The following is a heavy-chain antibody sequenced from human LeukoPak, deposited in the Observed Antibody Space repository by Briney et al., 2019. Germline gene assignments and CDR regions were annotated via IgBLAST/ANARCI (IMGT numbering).Heavy chain of an antibody. Sequence: GGSLRLSCAASGFTFSSYWMSWVRQAPGKGLEWVANIKQDGSEKYYVDSVKGRFTISRDNAKNSLYLQMNSLRAEDTAVYYCARRWSGYYTYTDYWGQGTLVIVSS. CDR2: IKQDGSEK. CDR1: GFTFSSYW. V-gene: IGHV3-7*01. CDR3: ARRWSGYYTYTDY. J-gene: IGHJ4*02. D-gene: IGHD3-3*01.